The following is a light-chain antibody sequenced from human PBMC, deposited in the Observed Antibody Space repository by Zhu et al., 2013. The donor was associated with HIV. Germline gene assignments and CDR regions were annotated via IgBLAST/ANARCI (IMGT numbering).Light chain of an antibody. CDR2: EVS. CDR1: SSDVGGYNY. V-gene: IGLV2-14*01. Sequence: QSALTQPASVSGSPGQSITISCTGTSSDVGGYNYVSWYQQPPGKAPKLMIYEVSNRPSGVSNRFSVSKSGNTASLTISGLQAEDEADYYCCSYTARSTAVFGGGTKLTVV. CDR3: CSYTARSTAV. J-gene: IGLJ2*01.